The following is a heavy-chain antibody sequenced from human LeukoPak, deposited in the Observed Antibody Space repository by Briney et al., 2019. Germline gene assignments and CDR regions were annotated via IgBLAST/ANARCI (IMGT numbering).Heavy chain of an antibody. V-gene: IGHV3-30*15. CDR3: ARDPWGDQGGYVVYYYYMDV. CDR2: ISYDGNKK. Sequence: GRSLRLSCAASGFTFSTYGLHWVRQAPGKGLESVAIISYDGNKKFYADSVKGRFTISRDNSKNTLYLQMSSLRAEDTAVYHCARDPWGDQGGYVVYYYYMDVWGKGTTVTVSS. D-gene: IGHD3-16*01. CDR1: GFTFSTYG. J-gene: IGHJ6*03.